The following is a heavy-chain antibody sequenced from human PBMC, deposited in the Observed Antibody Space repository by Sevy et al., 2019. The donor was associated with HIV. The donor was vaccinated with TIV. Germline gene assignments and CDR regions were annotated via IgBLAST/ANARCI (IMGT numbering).Heavy chain of an antibody. D-gene: IGHD3-22*01. CDR3: ARERGTYYDTSGYPYLLEAGFDY. V-gene: IGHV3-48*02. Sequence: GGSLRLSCVASGFPFNYYAMNWVRQAPGKGLEWILYINSDSDTMYYGDSVKGRFTISRDNAKNSLYLQMNSLRDEDTAVYYCARERGTYYDTSGYPYLLEAGFDYWVQGTLVTVSS. CDR2: INSDSDTM. CDR1: GFPFNYYA. J-gene: IGHJ4*02.